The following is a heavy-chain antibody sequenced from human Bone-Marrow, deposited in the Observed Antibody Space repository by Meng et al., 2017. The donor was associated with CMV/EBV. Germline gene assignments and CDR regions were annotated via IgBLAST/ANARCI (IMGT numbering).Heavy chain of an antibody. CDR3: ARGSNYHEDTEFDY. CDR2: ISYDGSNK. J-gene: IGHJ4*02. Sequence: GESLKISCAASGFTFSSYAMHWVRQAPGKGLEWVAVISYDGSNKYYADSVKGRFTISRDNSKHTLYLQMNSLRAEDTAVYYCARGSNYHEDTEFDYWGQGTLVTVSS. CDR1: GFTFSSYA. D-gene: IGHD5-24*01. V-gene: IGHV3-30*04.